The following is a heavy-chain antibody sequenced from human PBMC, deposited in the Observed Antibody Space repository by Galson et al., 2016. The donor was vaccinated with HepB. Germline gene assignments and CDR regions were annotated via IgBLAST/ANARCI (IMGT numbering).Heavy chain of an antibody. Sequence: QSGAEVKKPGESLKISCKGSGYNFTTYWIAWVRQMPGKGLEWVGIIYPGDSDIRYSPSFQGQVTVSADKSITTAYLQWSSLKASDTAIYYCASPCNSGGCSRSKGIQQWGQGTLVIVSS. V-gene: IGHV5-51*01. CDR1: GYNFTTYW. J-gene: IGHJ4*02. CDR2: IYPGDSDI. CDR3: ASPCNSGGCSRSKGIQQ. D-gene: IGHD2-15*01.